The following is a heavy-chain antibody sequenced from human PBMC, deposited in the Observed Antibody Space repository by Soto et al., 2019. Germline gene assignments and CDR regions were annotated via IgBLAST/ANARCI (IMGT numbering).Heavy chain of an antibody. J-gene: IGHJ5*02. Sequence: SETLSLTCAVYGGSFSAYYWGWIRQPPGTGLEWIGEINDSGSANYNPSLKSRVTISVDTSKNQFSLELNSVTAADTAVYYCARAARQQLVRRNWFDPWGQGTLVTV. V-gene: IGHV4-34*01. CDR2: INDSGSA. CDR1: GGSFSAYY. D-gene: IGHD6-13*01. CDR3: ARAARQQLVRRNWFDP.